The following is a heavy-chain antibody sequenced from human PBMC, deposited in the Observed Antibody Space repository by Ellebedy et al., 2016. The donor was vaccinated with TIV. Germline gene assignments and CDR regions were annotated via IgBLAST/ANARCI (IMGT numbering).Heavy chain of an antibody. D-gene: IGHD6-13*01. CDR1: GGSFSGYY. J-gene: IGHJ6*03. CDR3: ARGRGKVYSSSWYHYYYYMDV. CDR2: INHSGST. Sequence: SETLSLXXAVYGGSFSGYYWSWIRQPPGKGLEWIGEINHSGSTNYNPSLKSRVTISVDTSKNQFSLKLSSVTAADTAVYYCARGRGKVYSSSWYHYYYYMDVWGKGTTVTVSS. V-gene: IGHV4-34*01.